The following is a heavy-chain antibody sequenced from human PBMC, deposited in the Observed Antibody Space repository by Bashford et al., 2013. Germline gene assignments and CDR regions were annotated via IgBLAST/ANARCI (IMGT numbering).Heavy chain of an antibody. D-gene: IGHD3-10*01. Sequence: WVRQAPGQGLEWMGWINTGNGNTRYSQKFQGRVTITRDPSASTAYMQLSSLRSEDTAVYYCAKDGGSVTTSIFDYWGQGTLVTVSS. CDR3: AKDGGSVTTSIFDY. V-gene: IGHV1-3*04. J-gene: IGHJ4*02. CDR2: INTGNGNT.